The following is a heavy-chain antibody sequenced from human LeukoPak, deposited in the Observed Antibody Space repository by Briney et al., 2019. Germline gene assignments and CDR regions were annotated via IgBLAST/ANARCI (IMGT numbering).Heavy chain of an antibody. CDR3: AREGRDGYNLPLDY. D-gene: IGHD5-24*01. Sequence: GGSLRLSCAASGFTFSSYGMHWVRQAPGKGLEWVAFIRYDGSNKYYADSVKGRFTISRDNSKNTLYLQMNSLRAEDTAVYYCAREGRDGYNLPLDYWGQGTLVTVSS. CDR2: IRYDGSNK. J-gene: IGHJ4*02. CDR1: GFTFSSYG. V-gene: IGHV3-30*02.